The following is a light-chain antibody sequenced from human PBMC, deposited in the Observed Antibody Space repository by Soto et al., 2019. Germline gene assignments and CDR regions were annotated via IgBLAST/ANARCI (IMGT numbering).Light chain of an antibody. V-gene: IGKV3-15*01. CDR3: QQYGSSPPT. J-gene: IGKJ1*01. Sequence: IVMTQSPATLSVSPGERATLSCRASQSVSSNLAWYQQKPGQPPSLLIYGASARATGIPARFSGSGSGTELTLTISNLQSEDFAVYYCQQYGSSPPTFGQGTKVDIK. CDR1: QSVSSN. CDR2: GAS.